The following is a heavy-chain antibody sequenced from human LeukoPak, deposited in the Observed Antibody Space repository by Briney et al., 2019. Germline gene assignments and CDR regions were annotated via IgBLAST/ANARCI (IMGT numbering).Heavy chain of an antibody. CDR2: ISAYNGNT. J-gene: IGHJ4*02. CDR1: GYTFTSYG. D-gene: IGHD6-13*01. CDR3: ARGQESVGIAGVANYYRPFDY. V-gene: IGHV1-18*01. Sequence: ASVKVSCKASGYTFTSYGISWVRQAPGQGPEWMGWISAYNGNTNYAQKLQGRVTMTTDTSTSTAYMELRSLRSDDTAVYYCARGQESVGIAGVANYYRPFDYWGQGTLVSVSS.